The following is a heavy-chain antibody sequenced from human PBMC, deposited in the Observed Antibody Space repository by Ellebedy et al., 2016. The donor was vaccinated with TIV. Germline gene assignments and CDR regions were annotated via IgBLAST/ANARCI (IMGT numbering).Heavy chain of an antibody. D-gene: IGHD3-16*01. CDR1: GFTFSNCA. Sequence: PGGSLRLSCAVSGFTFSNCAMSWVRQAPGKGLEWVSAISGSGRSTFYADSVKGRFTISRDNSKNTLYLQMNSLRAEDTAVDYCAKAPYDYVWGSYSQIDYWGQGTLVTVSS. CDR3: AKAPYDYVWGSYSQIDY. CDR2: ISGSGRST. J-gene: IGHJ4*02. V-gene: IGHV3-23*01.